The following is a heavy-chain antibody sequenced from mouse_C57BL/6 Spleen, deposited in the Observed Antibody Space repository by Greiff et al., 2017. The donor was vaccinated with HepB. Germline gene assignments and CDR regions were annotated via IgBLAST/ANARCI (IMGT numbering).Heavy chain of an antibody. J-gene: IGHJ2*01. CDR1: GYTFTSYW. CDR2: IYPGSGST. CDR3: ARSHSYFDY. Sequence: QVHVKQSGAELVKLGASVKMSCKASGYTFTSYWITWVKQRPGQGLEWIGDIYPGSGSTNYNEKFKSKATLTVDTSSSTAYMQLSSLTSEDSAVYYCARSHSYFDYWGQGTTLTVSS. V-gene: IGHV1-55*01.